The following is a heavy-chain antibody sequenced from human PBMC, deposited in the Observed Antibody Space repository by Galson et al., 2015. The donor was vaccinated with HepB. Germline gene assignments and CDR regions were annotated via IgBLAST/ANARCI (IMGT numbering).Heavy chain of an antibody. V-gene: IGHV3-7*03. CDR3: ARDHVGPGIYFDN. Sequence: SLRLSCAASGFTFSSHWISWVRQAPGKGLEWVANINQDGSEKYYVGSVNGRFTISRDNAKNSLYLQMNSLRAEDTAVYLCARDHVGPGIYFDNWGQGTLVTVSS. D-gene: IGHD1-26*01. J-gene: IGHJ4*02. CDR1: GFTFSSHW. CDR2: INQDGSEK.